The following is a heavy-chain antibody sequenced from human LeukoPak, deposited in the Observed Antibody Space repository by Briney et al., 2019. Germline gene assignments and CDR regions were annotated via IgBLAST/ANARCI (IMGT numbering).Heavy chain of an antibody. D-gene: IGHD3-22*01. CDR2: FDPEDGET. J-gene: IGHJ4*02. V-gene: IGHV1-24*01. CDR3: ARVKYYYDSSGYSYDY. CDR1: GYTLTELS. Sequence: ASVKVSCKVSGYTLTELSMHWVRQAPGEGLEWMGGFDPEDGETIYAQKFQGRVTMTEDTSTDTAYMDLSSLRSEDTAVYYCARVKYYYDSSGYSYDYWGQGTLVTVSS.